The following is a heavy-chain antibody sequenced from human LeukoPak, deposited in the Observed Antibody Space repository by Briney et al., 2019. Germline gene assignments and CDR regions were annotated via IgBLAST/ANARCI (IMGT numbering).Heavy chain of an antibody. J-gene: IGHJ1*01. CDR1: GDSVSRSDSY. Sequence: PSETLSLTCSVSGDSVSRSDSYWDWIRQPPGKGLEWIGTIYYSGRTYYSPSLKSRVTMSVDPSNNQFSLTLRPVTAAATAVYYCARRRYYDGSGYLEWGQGTLLSVSS. CDR3: ARRRYYDGSGYLE. D-gene: IGHD3-22*01. CDR2: IYYSGRT. V-gene: IGHV4-39*01.